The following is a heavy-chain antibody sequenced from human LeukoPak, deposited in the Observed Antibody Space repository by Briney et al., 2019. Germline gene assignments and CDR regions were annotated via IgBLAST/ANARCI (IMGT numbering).Heavy chain of an antibody. J-gene: IGHJ4*02. CDR1: GGSISSSSYY. CDR3: ARVRLSPGVFLWGYSYGYAFGPGPFDY. D-gene: IGHD5-18*01. Sequence: SETLSLTCTVSGGSISSSSYYWGWIRQPPGKGLEWIGSIYYSGSTYYNPSLKRRVTISVDTSKNQFSLKLSSVTAADTAVYSCARVRLSPGVFLWGYSYGYAFGPGPFDYWGQGTLVTVSS. CDR2: IYYSGST. V-gene: IGHV4-39*07.